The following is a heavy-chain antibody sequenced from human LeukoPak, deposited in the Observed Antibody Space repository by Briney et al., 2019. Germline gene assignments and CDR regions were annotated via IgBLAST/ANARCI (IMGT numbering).Heavy chain of an antibody. CDR1: GYTFTSYY. Sequence: GASVKVSCKASGYTFTSYYMHWVRQAPGQGLEWMGWINPNSGGTNYAQKFQGRVTMTRDTSISTAYMELSRLRSDDTAVYYCARSESSGYPRFDYWGQGTLVTVSS. CDR2: INPNSGGT. CDR3: ARSESSGYPRFDY. V-gene: IGHV1-2*02. J-gene: IGHJ4*02. D-gene: IGHD3-22*01.